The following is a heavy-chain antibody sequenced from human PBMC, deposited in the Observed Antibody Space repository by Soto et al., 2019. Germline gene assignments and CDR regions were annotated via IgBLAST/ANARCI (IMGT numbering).Heavy chain of an antibody. D-gene: IGHD5-18*01. Sequence: SETLSLTCAVYGGSFSGYYWSWIRQPPGKGLEWIGEINHSGSTNYNPSLKSRVTISVDTSKNQFSLKLSSVTAADTAVYYCVRGGYSYGYYYYYGMDVWGQGTTVTVSS. V-gene: IGHV4-34*01. CDR2: INHSGST. CDR1: GGSFSGYY. J-gene: IGHJ6*02. CDR3: VRGGYSYGYYYYYGMDV.